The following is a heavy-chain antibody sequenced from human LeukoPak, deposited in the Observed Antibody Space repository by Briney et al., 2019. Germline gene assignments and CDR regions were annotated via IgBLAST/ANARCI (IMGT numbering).Heavy chain of an antibody. Sequence: QPGGSLRLSCAASGFTFDDYAMHWVRQAPGKGLEWVSGISWNSGSIGYADSVKGRFTISRDNAKNSLYLQMNSLRAEDTALYYCAKDDGGSSGWYGPIYYYYYGMDVWGQGTTVTVSS. J-gene: IGHJ6*02. D-gene: IGHD6-19*01. CDR2: ISWNSGSI. CDR3: AKDDGGSSGWYGPIYYYYYGMDV. CDR1: GFTFDDYA. V-gene: IGHV3-9*01.